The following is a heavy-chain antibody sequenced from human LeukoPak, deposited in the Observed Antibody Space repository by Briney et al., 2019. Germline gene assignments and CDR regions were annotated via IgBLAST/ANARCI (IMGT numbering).Heavy chain of an antibody. D-gene: IGHD3-10*01. CDR3: ARGYNRFGVDYMDV. Sequence: SETLSLTCTVSGGSISSGIYYWRWVRQPAGKGLEWLGRIYSSRSTNYNASLKSRVTISVDTSKNHFSLNLTSVTAADTAVYYCARGYNRFGVDYMDVWGKGTTVTISS. CDR2: IYSSRST. J-gene: IGHJ6*03. CDR1: GGSISSGIYY. V-gene: IGHV4-61*02.